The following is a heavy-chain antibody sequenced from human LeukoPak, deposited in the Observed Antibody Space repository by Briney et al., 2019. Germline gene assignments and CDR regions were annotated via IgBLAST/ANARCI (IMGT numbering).Heavy chain of an antibody. D-gene: IGHD3-10*01. V-gene: IGHV3-30*02. Sequence: GGSLRLSCAASGFTFSSYGMHWVRQAPGKGLEWVAFIRYDGSNKYYADSVKGRFTIPRDNSKNTLYLQMNSLRAEDTAVYYCAKDLHLAYGSGSYYPSYWGQGTLVTVSS. J-gene: IGHJ4*02. CDR2: IRYDGSNK. CDR1: GFTFSSYG. CDR3: AKDLHLAYGSGSYYPSY.